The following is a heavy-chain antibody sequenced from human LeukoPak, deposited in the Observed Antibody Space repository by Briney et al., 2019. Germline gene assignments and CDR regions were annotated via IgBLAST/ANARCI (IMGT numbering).Heavy chain of an antibody. Sequence: SETLSLTCTVSGGSISSYYWSWIRQPAGKGLEWIGRIYTSGSTNYNPSLKSRVTMSVDTSKNQFSLKLSSVTAADTAVYYCARDRYYYDSSGYRFDPWGQGTLVTVSS. J-gene: IGHJ5*02. D-gene: IGHD3-22*01. CDR3: ARDRYYYDSSGYRFDP. V-gene: IGHV4-4*07. CDR1: GGSISSYY. CDR2: IYTSGST.